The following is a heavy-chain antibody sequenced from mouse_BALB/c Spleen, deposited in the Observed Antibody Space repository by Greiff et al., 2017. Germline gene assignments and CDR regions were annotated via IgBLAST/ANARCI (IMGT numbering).Heavy chain of an antibody. CDR3: ARSDLGQFAY. V-gene: IGHV1-85*01. CDR1: GYTFTSYD. J-gene: IGHJ3*01. Sequence: VQLQQPGAELVKPGASVKLSCKASGYTFTSYDINWVRQRPEQGLEWIGWICPGDGSTKYNEKFKGKATLTTDKSSSTAYMQLSRLTSEDSAVYFCARSDLGQFAYWGQGTLVTVSA. D-gene: IGHD4-1*01. CDR2: ICPGDGST.